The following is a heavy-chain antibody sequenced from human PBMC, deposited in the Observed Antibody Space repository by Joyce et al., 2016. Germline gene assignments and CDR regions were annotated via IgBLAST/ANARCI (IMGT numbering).Heavy chain of an antibody. J-gene: IGHJ4*02. CDR3: ARLRRWSGPSDC. CDR1: GFTFSSYW. CDR2: MNRDGSST. D-gene: IGHD4-23*01. Sequence: EVQLVESGGGLVQPGGSLRLSCAASGFTFSSYWMYWVRKAPGKGLVWCERMNRDGSSTTYADSVKGRFTISRDNAKNTLYLQMNSLRAEDTAVYYCARLRRWSGPSDCWGQGTLVTVSS. V-gene: IGHV3-74*03.